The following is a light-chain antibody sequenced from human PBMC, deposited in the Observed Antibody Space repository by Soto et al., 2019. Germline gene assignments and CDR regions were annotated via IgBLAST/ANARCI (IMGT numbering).Light chain of an antibody. V-gene: IGKV3-20*01. CDR2: GAS. CDR3: QQYGSSPQT. CDR1: QSVSSNY. J-gene: IGKJ1*01. Sequence: EIVLTQSPGTLSLSPGERATLSCRASQSVSSNYLAWYQQKSGQAPRLLIYGASSRATGIPDRFSGSGSGTDFTLTISRLEPEDFAVYICQQYGSSPQTFGQGTKVEI.